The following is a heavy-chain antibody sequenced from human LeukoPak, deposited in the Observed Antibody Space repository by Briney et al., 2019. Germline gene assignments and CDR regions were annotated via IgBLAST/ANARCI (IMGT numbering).Heavy chain of an antibody. D-gene: IGHD6-13*01. Sequence: SETLSLTCAVYGGSFSGYYWSWIRQPPGKGLEWVGEINHSGSTNYNPSLKSRVTISVDTSKNQFSLKLSSVTAADTAVYYCARGRGDSSSWYSYYYYYMDVWGKGTTVTVSS. CDR3: ARGRGDSSSWYSYYYYYMDV. CDR1: GGSFSGYY. CDR2: INHSGST. V-gene: IGHV4-34*01. J-gene: IGHJ6*03.